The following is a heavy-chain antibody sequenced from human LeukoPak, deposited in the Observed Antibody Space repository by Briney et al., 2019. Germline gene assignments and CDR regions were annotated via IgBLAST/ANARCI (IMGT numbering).Heavy chain of an antibody. CDR1: GGSINSGNYY. CDR2: MYTSGST. D-gene: IGHD2-15*01. J-gene: IGHJ3*02. V-gene: IGHV4-61*02. Sequence: SQTLSLTCTVSGGSINSGNYYWSWIRQPAGKGLEWIGRMYTSGSTNYNPSLKSRVSISVDTSKNQFSLKLTSATAADTAVYYCARYLGYCSGGSCLQWAFDIWGQGTMVTVSS. CDR3: ARYLGYCSGGSCLQWAFDI.